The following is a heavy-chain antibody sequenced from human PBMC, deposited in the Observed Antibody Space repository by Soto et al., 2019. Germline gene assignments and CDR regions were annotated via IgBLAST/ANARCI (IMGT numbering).Heavy chain of an antibody. CDR3: AKDGGGYNYGYVMLDKYYYGMDV. CDR1: GFTFSTYA. D-gene: IGHD5-18*01. V-gene: IGHV3-30-3*01. J-gene: IGHJ6*02. CDR2: ISYDGTNK. Sequence: QVHLVESGGGVVHPGRSLRLSCAASGFTFSTYAMHWVRQAPGKGLEWVAVISYDGTNKYYADSVRGRFTISRDNSKNTLFLQMNSLRAEDTAVYYCAKDGGGYNYGYVMLDKYYYGMDVWGQGTTATVSS.